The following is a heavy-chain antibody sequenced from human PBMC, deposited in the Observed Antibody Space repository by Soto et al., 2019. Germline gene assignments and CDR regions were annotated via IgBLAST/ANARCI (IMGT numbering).Heavy chain of an antibody. CDR2: ISYDGSNK. CDR1: GFTFSSYA. CDR3: AIDRDYYDSSGIDY. Sequence: QVQLVESGGGVVQPGRSLRLSCAASGFTFSSYAMHWVRQAPGKGLEWVAVISYDGSNKYYADSVKGRFTISRDNSKNTLYLQMTSLRAEDTAVYYCAIDRDYYDSSGIDYWGQGTLVTVSS. V-gene: IGHV3-30-3*01. J-gene: IGHJ4*02. D-gene: IGHD3-22*01.